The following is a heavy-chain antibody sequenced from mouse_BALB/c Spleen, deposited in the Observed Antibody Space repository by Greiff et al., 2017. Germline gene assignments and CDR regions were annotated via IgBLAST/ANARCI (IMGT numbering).Heavy chain of an antibody. CDR3: AREELGYYYAMDY. D-gene: IGHD4-1*01. CDR2: ISYDGSN. J-gene: IGHJ4*01. V-gene: IGHV3-6*02. Sequence: EVQRVESGPGLVKPSQSLSLTCSVTGYSITSGYYWNWIRQFPGNKLEWMGYISYDGSNNYNPSLKNRISITRDTSKNQFFLKLNSVTTEDTATYYCAREELGYYYAMDYWGQGTSVTVSA. CDR1: GYSITSGYY.